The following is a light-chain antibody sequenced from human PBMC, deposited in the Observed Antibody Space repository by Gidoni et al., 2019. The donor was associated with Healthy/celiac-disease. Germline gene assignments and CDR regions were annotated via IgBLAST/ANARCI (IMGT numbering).Light chain of an antibody. V-gene: IGLV1-47*01. CDR3: AAWDDSLSGWV. CDR2: RNN. Sequence: QSVLTPPPSASGTPGQGVTISCSGTSSHIGSNYVYWYLQLPGTAPKRLIYRNNQRPSGAPARFSGSKSGTSASLAISVLRSEDEADYYCAAWDDSLSGWVFGGGTKLTVL. J-gene: IGLJ3*02. CDR1: SSHIGSNY.